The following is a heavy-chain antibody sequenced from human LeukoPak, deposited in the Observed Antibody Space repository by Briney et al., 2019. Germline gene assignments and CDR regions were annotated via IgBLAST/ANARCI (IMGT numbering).Heavy chain of an antibody. Sequence: GGSLRLSCAASGFTVSSNYMSWVRQAPGKGLEWVSVIYSGGSTYYADSVKGRFTISRDNSKSTLYIQMNSLRAEDTAVYYCARGLEGGEDPFDYWGQGTLVTVSS. CDR2: IYSGGST. CDR1: GFTVSSNY. D-gene: IGHD2-15*01. V-gene: IGHV3-53*01. CDR3: ARGLEGGEDPFDY. J-gene: IGHJ4*02.